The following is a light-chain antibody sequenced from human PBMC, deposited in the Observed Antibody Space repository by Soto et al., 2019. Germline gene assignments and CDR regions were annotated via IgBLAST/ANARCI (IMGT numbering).Light chain of an antibody. CDR1: SSNIGAGYD. CDR2: GNS. CDR3: QSYDSSLSGVV. Sequence: QSVLTQPPSVSGAPGQRVTISCTGSSSNIGAGYDVHWYQQLPGTAPKLLIYGNSNRPSGVPDRFSDSKSGTSASLAITGLQAEDEADYYCQSYDSSLSGVVFGEGTKLTVL. V-gene: IGLV1-40*01. J-gene: IGLJ2*01.